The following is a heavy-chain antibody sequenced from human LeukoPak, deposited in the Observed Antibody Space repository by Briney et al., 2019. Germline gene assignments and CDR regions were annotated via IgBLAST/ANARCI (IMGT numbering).Heavy chain of an antibody. J-gene: IGHJ4*02. CDR2: IKQDGSDK. CDR1: GFSFSSYW. Sequence: GGSLRLSCAASGFSFSSYWMSWVRQAPGKGLEWVANIKQDGSDKYYLTSVRGRYTISRDNAKNSLFLQMNSLRVEDTAVYYCARGGGHLDCWGQGTLVTVSS. D-gene: IGHD4-23*01. CDR3: ARGGGHLDC. V-gene: IGHV3-7*03.